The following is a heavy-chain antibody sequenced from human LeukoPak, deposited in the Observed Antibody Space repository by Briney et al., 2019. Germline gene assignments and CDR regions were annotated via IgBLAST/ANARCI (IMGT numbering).Heavy chain of an antibody. CDR2: INGSGSFT. D-gene: IGHD3-10*01. Sequence: GGSLRLSCAASGFTFSNYVMGWVRQDPGKGLQWVSIINGSGSFTSYADSVKGRLTISRDNSKNTLYLQMNSLRAEDTAVYYCAKDFDYGSNDYWGQGTLVTVSS. CDR1: GFTFSNYV. V-gene: IGHV3-23*01. J-gene: IGHJ4*02. CDR3: AKDFDYGSNDY.